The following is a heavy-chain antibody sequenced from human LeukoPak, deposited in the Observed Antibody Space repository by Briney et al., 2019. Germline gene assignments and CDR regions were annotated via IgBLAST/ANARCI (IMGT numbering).Heavy chain of an antibody. CDR1: GFTFSSYA. CDR2: ISGSGGST. D-gene: IGHD3-10*01. V-gene: IGHV3-23*01. Sequence: GGSLRLSCAASGFTFSSYAMSWVRQAPGKGLEWVSAISGSGGSTYYADSVKGRFTISRDNSKNTLYLQMNSLRAGDTAVYYCAKDGLNVLLYSDAFDIWGQGTMVTVSS. CDR3: AKDGLNVLLYSDAFDI. J-gene: IGHJ3*02.